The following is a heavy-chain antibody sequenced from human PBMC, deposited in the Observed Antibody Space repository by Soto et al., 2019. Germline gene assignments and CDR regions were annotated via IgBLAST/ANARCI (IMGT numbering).Heavy chain of an antibody. Sequence: QVQLVESGGGLVKPGGSLRLSCAASGFTFSDYYMSWIRQAPGKVLEWVSYIISSGSTIYYEDSVKGRFTISRDNAKNSLYLKMNSLRAEDTTVYYCARDAGYCSGSSCYSGACFAPWGQGTLVTVSS. CDR3: ARDAGYCSGSSCYSGACFAP. J-gene: IGHJ5*02. CDR2: IISSGSTI. CDR1: GFTFSDYY. V-gene: IGHV3-11*01. D-gene: IGHD2-15*01.